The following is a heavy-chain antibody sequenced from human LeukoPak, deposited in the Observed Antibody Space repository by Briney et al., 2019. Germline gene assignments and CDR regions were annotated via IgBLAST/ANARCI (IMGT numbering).Heavy chain of an antibody. J-gene: IGHJ4*02. CDR3: ARLKYCSSTSCFDY. CDR2: INPNSGGT. CDR1: GYTFTGYY. D-gene: IGHD2-2*01. Sequence: ASVKVSCKASGYTFTGYYMHWVRQAPGQGLEWMGWINPNSGGTNYAQKFQGRVTMTRDTSISTAYVELSRLRSDDTAVYYCARLKYCSSTSCFDYWGQGTLVTVSS. V-gene: IGHV1-2*02.